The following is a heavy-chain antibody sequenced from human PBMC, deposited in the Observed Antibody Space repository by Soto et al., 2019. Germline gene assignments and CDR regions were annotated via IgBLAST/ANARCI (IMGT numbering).Heavy chain of an antibody. J-gene: IGHJ3*02. CDR3: AAPVYCSGGSCYDAFDI. V-gene: IGHV1-58*01. D-gene: IGHD2-15*01. CDR1: GFTFTSSA. Sequence: SVKVSCKASGFTFTSSAVQWVRQARGQRLEWIGWIVVGSGNTNYAQKFQERVTITRDMSTSTAYMELSSLRSEDTAVYYCAAPVYCSGGSCYDAFDIWXQGTMVTVS. CDR2: IVVGSGNT.